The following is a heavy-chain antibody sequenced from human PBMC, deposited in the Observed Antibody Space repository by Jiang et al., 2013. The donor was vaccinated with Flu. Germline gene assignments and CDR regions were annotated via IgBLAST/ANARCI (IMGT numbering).Heavy chain of an antibody. V-gene: IGHV1-46*01. CDR2: INPSGGST. J-gene: IGHJ4*02. CDR3: ARALGDLGIAAAGRL. D-gene: IGHD6-13*01. Sequence: KKPGASVKVSCKASGYTFTSYYMHWVRQAPGQGLEWMGIINPSGGSTSYAQKFQGRVTMTRDTSTSTVYMELSSLRSEDTAVYYCARALGDLGIAAAGRLWGQGTLVTVSS. CDR1: GYTFTSYY.